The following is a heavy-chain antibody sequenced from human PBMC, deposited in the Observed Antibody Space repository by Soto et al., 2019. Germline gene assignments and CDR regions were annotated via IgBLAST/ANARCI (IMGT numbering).Heavy chain of an antibody. J-gene: IGHJ4*02. Sequence: EVQLLESGGGLVQPGGSLRLSCAASGFTFSSYAMSWVRQAPGKGLELVSAISGSGGSTYYADSVKGRFTISRDNSKNTLYLQMNSLRAEDTAVYYGAKDLMVYSLYYFDYWGQGTLVTVSS. CDR3: AKDLMVYSLYYFDY. D-gene: IGHD2-8*01. CDR1: GFTFSSYA. CDR2: ISGSGGST. V-gene: IGHV3-23*01.